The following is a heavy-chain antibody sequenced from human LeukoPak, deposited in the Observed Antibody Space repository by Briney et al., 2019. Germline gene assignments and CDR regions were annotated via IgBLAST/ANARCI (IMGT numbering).Heavy chain of an antibody. Sequence: SETLSLTCTVSGGSISSSSYYWGWIRQPPGKGLEWIGSIYYSGSTYYNPSLKSRVTISVDTSKNQFSLKLSSVTAADTAVYYCARGSERAFDIWDQGTMVTVSS. CDR2: IYYSGST. V-gene: IGHV4-39*07. CDR3: ARGSERAFDI. J-gene: IGHJ3*02. CDR1: GGSISSSSYY.